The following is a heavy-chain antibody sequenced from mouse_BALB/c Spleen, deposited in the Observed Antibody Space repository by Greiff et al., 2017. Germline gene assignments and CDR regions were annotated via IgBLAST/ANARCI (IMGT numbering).Heavy chain of an antibody. D-gene: IGHD4-1*01. CDR1: GFNIKDYY. J-gene: IGHJ2*01. V-gene: IGHV14-4*02. Sequence: VQLKESGAELVRSGASVKLSCTASGFNIKDYYMHWVKQRPEQGLEWIGWIDPENGDTEYAPKFQGKATMTADTSSNTAYLQLSSLTSEDTAVYYCARSGNWYYFDYWGQGTTLTVSS. CDR2: IDPENGDT. CDR3: ARSGNWYYFDY.